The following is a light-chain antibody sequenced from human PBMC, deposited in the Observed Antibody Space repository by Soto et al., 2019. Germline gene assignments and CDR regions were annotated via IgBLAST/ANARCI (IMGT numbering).Light chain of an antibody. CDR3: QQRSNRIT. CDR2: DAS. Sequence: EIVLTQSPATLSLSPGERGTLSCRASESVTNYLAWYQQKPGQAPRLLIYDASDRATGIPARFSGSGSGTDFTLTISSLEPEDFAVYYCQQRSNRITFGQGTRLEIK. CDR1: ESVTNY. J-gene: IGKJ5*01. V-gene: IGKV3-11*01.